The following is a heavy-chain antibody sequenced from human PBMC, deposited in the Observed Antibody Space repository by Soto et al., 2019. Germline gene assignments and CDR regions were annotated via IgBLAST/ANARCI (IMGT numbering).Heavy chain of an antibody. CDR1: GYTFTSYG. D-gene: IGHD3-22*01. J-gene: IGHJ6*02. CDR3: LVDIWSRGYYEGYSMDV. V-gene: IGHV1-18*03. CDR2: ISAYNGNT. Sequence: QVQLVQSGAEVKKPGASVKVSCKASGYTFTSYGISWVRQAPGQGLEWMGWISAYNGNTNYAPKLQGRVTMTTDTSTSTAYMELRSLRSDDMAVHYCLVDIWSRGYYEGYSMDVWGQGSTVTDFS.